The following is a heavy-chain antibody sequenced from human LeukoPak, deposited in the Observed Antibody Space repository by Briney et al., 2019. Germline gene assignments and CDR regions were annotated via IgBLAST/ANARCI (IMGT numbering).Heavy chain of an antibody. Sequence: SGGSLRLSCAAFGFTSSSYAMHWVRQAPGKGLEWVAVISYDGSNKYYADSVKGRFTISRDNSKNTLYLQMNSLRAEDTAVYYCARDRTYDFWTGNCLDYWGQGTLVTVSS. V-gene: IGHV3-30*04. CDR3: ARDRTYDFWTGNCLDY. J-gene: IGHJ4*02. CDR2: ISYDGSNK. D-gene: IGHD3-3*01. CDR1: GFTSSSYA.